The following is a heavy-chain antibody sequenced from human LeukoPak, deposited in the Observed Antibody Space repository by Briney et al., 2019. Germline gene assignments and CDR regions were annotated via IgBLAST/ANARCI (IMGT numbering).Heavy chain of an antibody. CDR3: ARQSLSYYYGSGSSRHYYYYYMDV. V-gene: IGHV5-51*01. CDR2: IYPGDSDT. J-gene: IGHJ6*03. Sequence: GESLKISCKGSGYSFTSYWIGWVRQMPGKGLEWMGVIYPGDSDTRYSPSFQGQVTISADKSISTAYLQWSSLKASDTAMYYCARQSLSYYYGSGSSRHYYYYYMDVWGKGTTVTVSS. CDR1: GYSFTSYW. D-gene: IGHD3-10*01.